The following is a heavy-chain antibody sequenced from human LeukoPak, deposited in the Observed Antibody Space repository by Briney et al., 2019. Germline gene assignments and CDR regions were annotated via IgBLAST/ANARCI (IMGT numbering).Heavy chain of an antibody. CDR1: VYTFTSYF. J-gene: IGHJ4*02. CDR2: INPSGGST. CDR3: ATASRGYSGSGTYLYYFDH. D-gene: IGHD3-10*01. Sequence: ASVKVSCKASVYTFTSYFMHWVRQAPGQGLEWMGIINPSGGSTSYAQKFQGRVTMTRDTSISTAYMELSRLRSEDTAVYYCATASRGYSGSGTYLYYFDHWGQGTLVTVSS. V-gene: IGHV1-46*01.